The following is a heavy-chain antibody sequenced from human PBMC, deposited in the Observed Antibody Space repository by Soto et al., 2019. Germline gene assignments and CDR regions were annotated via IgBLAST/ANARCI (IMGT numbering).Heavy chain of an antibody. Sequence: PGGSLRLSCAASGFTFSSYGMHWVRQAPGKGLEWVAVIWYDGSNKYYADSVKGRFTISRDNSKNTLYLQMNSLRAGDTAVYYCAREEYSSSSPLDYWGQGTLVTVSS. CDR1: GFTFSSYG. D-gene: IGHD6-6*01. CDR2: IWYDGSNK. CDR3: AREEYSSSSPLDY. V-gene: IGHV3-33*01. J-gene: IGHJ4*02.